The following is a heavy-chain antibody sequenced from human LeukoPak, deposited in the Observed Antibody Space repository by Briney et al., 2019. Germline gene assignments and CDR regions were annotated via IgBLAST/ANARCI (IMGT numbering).Heavy chain of an antibody. J-gene: IGHJ4*02. D-gene: IGHD3-22*01. CDR1: GFTFSRYG. CDR2: ISGSGTST. V-gene: IGHV3-23*01. CDR3: AKDQYNSSGPYDS. Sequence: GGSLRLSCAATGFTFSRYGMSWVRQAPGKGLEWVSLISGSGTSTKYADSVKGRFTISRDNIKNTLFLQMNSLRADDTAVYYCAKDQYNSSGPYDSWGQGTLVTVSS.